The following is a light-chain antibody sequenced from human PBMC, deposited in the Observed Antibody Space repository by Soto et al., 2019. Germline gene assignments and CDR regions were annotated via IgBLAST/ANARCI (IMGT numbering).Light chain of an antibody. CDR2: GAS. V-gene: IGKV3D-20*02. CDR1: QSVSSSY. Sequence: EIVLTQSPGTLSLSPWERATLSCRASQSVSSSYLAWYQQKPGQAPRLLIYGASSRATGIPDRFSGSGFGTDFTLTISSLEPEDFAVYYCQQRSNWPQTFGQGTKVDIK. CDR3: QQRSNWPQT. J-gene: IGKJ1*01.